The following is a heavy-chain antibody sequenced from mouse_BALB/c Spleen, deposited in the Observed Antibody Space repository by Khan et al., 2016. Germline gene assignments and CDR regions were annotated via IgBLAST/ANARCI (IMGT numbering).Heavy chain of an antibody. CDR2: ISHSGDS. D-gene: IGHD1-2*01. CDR3: ATWDYYGSAFAY. V-gene: IGHV3-8*02. Sequence: EVQLVESGPSLAKPSQTLSLTCSVTGDSITSGHWNWIRKFPGNKFDFMGYISHSGDSYYHPSLKSRISITRDTSKNQYYLQLNSVTTEDTATYYCATWDYYGSAFAYWGQGTLVTVSA. J-gene: IGHJ3*01. CDR1: GDSITSGH.